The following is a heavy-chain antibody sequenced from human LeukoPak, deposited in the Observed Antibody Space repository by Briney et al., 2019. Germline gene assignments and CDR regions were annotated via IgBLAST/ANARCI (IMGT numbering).Heavy chain of an antibody. V-gene: IGHV3-74*01. Sequence: PGGSLRLSCAASGVSFSRTWMHWVRQAPGKGLMWVSHVSSDGSRTYADSVKGRFTVSRDNNKDMVYLQMSSLRAEDTAVYYCATDGAYGLTHWGQGTLVTVSS. CDR3: ATDGAYGLTH. J-gene: IGHJ4*02. CDR1: GVSFSRTW. D-gene: IGHD3-16*01. CDR2: VSSDGSR.